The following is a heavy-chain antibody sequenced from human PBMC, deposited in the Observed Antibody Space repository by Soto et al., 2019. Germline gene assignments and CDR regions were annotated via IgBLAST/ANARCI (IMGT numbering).Heavy chain of an antibody. J-gene: IGHJ4*02. CDR2: VYYTGTT. D-gene: IGHD6-13*01. CDR3: ARDLAAVPRAFDY. Sequence: KPSETLSLTCTVSGGSISSYFYIWVRQPPGKGLEWIGSVYYTGTTDYNPSPKSRVTISVDTSKTQFSLNLRSVTAADTAVYYCARDLAAVPRAFDYWGRGTLVTVSS. V-gene: IGHV4-59*01. CDR1: GGSISSYF.